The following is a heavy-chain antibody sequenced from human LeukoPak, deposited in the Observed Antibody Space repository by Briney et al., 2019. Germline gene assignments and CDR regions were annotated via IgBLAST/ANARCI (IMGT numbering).Heavy chain of an antibody. V-gene: IGHV3-23*01. CDR2: ISGSGSGT. J-gene: IGHJ4*02. Sequence: GGSLRLSCAASGFTFSSSVMSWVRQPPGKGLEWVSAISGSGSGTPYADSVKGRFTISRDNSKNTLYLQMNSLRAEDTAVYYCAKGGLRDLGFDCWGPGNLVTVSS. CDR3: AKGGLRDLGFDC. D-gene: IGHD3-16*01. CDR1: GFTFSSSV.